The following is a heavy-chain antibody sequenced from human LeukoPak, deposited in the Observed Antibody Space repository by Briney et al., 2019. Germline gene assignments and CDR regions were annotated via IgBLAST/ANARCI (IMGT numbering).Heavy chain of an antibody. Sequence: SETLSLTCTVSGVSISSYYWSWIRQSPGEGLEWIGYIYYSGNTNYNPSLKSRVTISVDTSKNQFSLRLTSVTAADTAVYYCARRPPNGGYDYWGQGTLVTVSS. CDR3: ARRPPNGGYDY. J-gene: IGHJ4*02. V-gene: IGHV4-59*08. CDR2: IYYSGNT. D-gene: IGHD2-8*01. CDR1: GVSISSYY.